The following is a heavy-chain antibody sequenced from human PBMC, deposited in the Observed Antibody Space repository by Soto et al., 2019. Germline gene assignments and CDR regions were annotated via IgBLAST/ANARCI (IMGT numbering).Heavy chain of an antibody. V-gene: IGHV4-30-4*01. CDR1: GGSISSGDYY. J-gene: IGHJ4*02. D-gene: IGHD4-17*01. Sequence: QVQLQESGPGLVKPSQTLSLTCTVSGGSISSGDYYWSWIRQPPGKGLEWIGYIYYSGSTYYNPSLKSRVTISVGTSKNQFSLKLSSVTAADTAVYYCARLIFDDYGDFHGDYWGQGTLVTVSS. CDR3: ARLIFDDYGDFHGDY. CDR2: IYYSGST.